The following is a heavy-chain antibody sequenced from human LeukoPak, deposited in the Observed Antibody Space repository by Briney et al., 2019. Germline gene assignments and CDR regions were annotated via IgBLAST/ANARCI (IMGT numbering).Heavy chain of an antibody. CDR3: AKGYCSGGSCYPGYFDY. V-gene: IGHV3-9*01. D-gene: IGHD2-15*01. J-gene: IGHJ4*02. Sequence: PGRSLRLSCAASGFTFDDYAMHWVRQAPGKGLEWVSGISWNSGSIGYADSVKGRFTISRDNAKNSLYLQMNSLRAEDTALYYCAKGYCSGGSCYPGYFDYWGQGTLVTVSS. CDR2: ISWNSGSI. CDR1: GFTFDDYA.